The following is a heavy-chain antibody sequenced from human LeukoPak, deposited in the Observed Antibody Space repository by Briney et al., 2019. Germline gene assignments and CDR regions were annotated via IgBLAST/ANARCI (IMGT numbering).Heavy chain of an antibody. J-gene: IGHJ4*02. CDR3: ARSYSYDSSGYYPPTY. CDR1: GYSISNAYY. Sequence: PSETLSLTCTVSGYSISNAYYWGWIRQPPGKGLEWIGSLYHSGSTYYNPSLKSRVTTSVDTSKNRFSLKLTSVTAADTAVYYCARSYSYDSSGYYPPTYWGQGTLVTVSS. CDR2: LYHSGST. V-gene: IGHV4-38-2*02. D-gene: IGHD3-22*01.